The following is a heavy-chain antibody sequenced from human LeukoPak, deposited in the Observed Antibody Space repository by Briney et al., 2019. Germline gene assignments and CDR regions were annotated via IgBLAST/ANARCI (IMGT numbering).Heavy chain of an antibody. CDR3: ARYEMAV. CDR2: INQDGSED. J-gene: IGHJ6*02. D-gene: IGHD3-3*01. Sequence: GGSLRLSGAASGFTFNTYRMMWVRQAPGKGLEWVANINQDGSEDYCADSVKGRFTISRDNAKNSLYLQMNTLRAENTAVYYCARYEMAVWGQGTTVTASS. V-gene: IGHV3-7*01. CDR1: GFTFNTYR.